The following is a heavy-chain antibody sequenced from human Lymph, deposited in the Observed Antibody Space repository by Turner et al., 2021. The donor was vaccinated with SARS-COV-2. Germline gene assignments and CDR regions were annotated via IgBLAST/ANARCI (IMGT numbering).Heavy chain of an antibody. D-gene: IGHD3-9*01. CDR2: NYYSGST. CDR3: ASNYDILTGYYTRNWFDP. V-gene: IGHV4-39*01. CDR1: GGSISSSSYY. Sequence: QLQLQESGPGLVKPSETLSLTCTVSGGSISSSSYYWGWIRQPPGKGLEWIGSNYYSGSTYYNPPLKSRVTISVDTSKNQFSLKLSSVTAADTAVYYCASNYDILTGYYTRNWFDPWGQGTLVTVSS. J-gene: IGHJ5*02.